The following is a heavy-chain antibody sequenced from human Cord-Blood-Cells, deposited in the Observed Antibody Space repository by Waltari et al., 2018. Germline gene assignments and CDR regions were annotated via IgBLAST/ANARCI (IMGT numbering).Heavy chain of an antibody. Sequence: EVQLVQSGAEVKKPGESLKISCKGSGYSFTSYWIGWVRQTPGKGLEWMGIIYPGDSDTRYSPSFQGQVTISADKSISTAYLQWSSLKASDTAMYYCARHGKYSNYGGYYFDYWGQGTLVTVSS. CDR1: GYSFTSYW. V-gene: IGHV5-51*01. J-gene: IGHJ4*02. CDR2: IYPGDSDT. D-gene: IGHD4-4*01. CDR3: ARHGKYSNYGGYYFDY.